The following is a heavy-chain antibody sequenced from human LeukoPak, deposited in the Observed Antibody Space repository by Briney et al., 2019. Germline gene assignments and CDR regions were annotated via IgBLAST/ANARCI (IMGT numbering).Heavy chain of an antibody. J-gene: IGHJ3*02. Sequence: PSETLSLTCTVSGYSISSGYYWGWIRQPPGKGLEWIGSIYHSGSTYYNPSLKSRVTISVDTSKNQFSLKLSSVTAADTAVYYCARYEWEPLGAFDIWGQGTMVTVSS. CDR3: ARYEWEPLGAFDI. V-gene: IGHV4-38-2*02. D-gene: IGHD1-26*01. CDR2: IYHSGST. CDR1: GYSISSGYY.